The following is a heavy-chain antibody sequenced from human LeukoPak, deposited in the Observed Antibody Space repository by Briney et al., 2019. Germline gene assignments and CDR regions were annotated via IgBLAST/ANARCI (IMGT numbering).Heavy chain of an antibody. V-gene: IGHV1-2*02. CDR3: ARDLSVVVPAASAYGMDV. D-gene: IGHD2-2*01. Sequence: ASVKVSCTASGYTFTGYYMHWVRQAPGQGLEWMGWINPNSGGTNYAQKFQGRVTMTRDTSISTAYMELSRLRSDDTAVYYCARDLSVVVPAASAYGMDVWGQGTTVTVSS. CDR2: INPNSGGT. CDR1: GYTFTGYY. J-gene: IGHJ6*02.